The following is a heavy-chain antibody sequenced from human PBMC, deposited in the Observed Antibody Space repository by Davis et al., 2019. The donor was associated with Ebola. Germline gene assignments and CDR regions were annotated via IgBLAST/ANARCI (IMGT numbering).Heavy chain of an antibody. V-gene: IGHV3-69-1*02. J-gene: IGHJ4*02. D-gene: IGHD2-2*01. Sequence: PGGSLRLSCAASGFTFSDYNMNWFRQAPGRGLECVSYISRTGNIFYADSVKGRFTISRDNAKNSLYLQMNSLRAEDTAVYYCARDCSSTSCSDVGLDYWDQGTLVTVSS. CDR1: GFTFSDYN. CDR3: ARDCSSTSCSDVGLDY. CDR2: ISRTGNI.